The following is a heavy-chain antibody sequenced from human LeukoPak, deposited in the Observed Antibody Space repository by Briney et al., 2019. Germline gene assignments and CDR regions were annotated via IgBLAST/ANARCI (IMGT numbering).Heavy chain of an antibody. CDR3: AKRAYTRSSLLYYFDY. CDR2: VSGSGGAT. J-gene: IGHJ4*02. V-gene: IGHV3-23*01. D-gene: IGHD6-6*01. Sequence: GGSLRLSCPASGFTFNNYGMSWVRQAPGKGLEWVSTVSGSGGATYYADSVKGRFTISRDNFKNTLYLQMNSLRAEDTAVYYCAKRAYTRSSLLYYFDYWGQGTLVTVSS. CDR1: GFTFNNYG.